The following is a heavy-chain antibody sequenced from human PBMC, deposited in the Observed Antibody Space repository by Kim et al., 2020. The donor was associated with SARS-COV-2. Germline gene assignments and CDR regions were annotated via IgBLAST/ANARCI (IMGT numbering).Heavy chain of an antibody. Sequence: SETLSLTCIVSGGSVSTDNYYWTWIRQPPGKGLEWIGYIYYSGNTNYNTNYNPSLKSRVTISVDTSKNQFSLKLSSVTAADTAVYYCAREARWIPNWFDPWGQGTLAT. CDR1: GGSVSTDNYY. CDR3: AREARWIPNWFDP. J-gene: IGHJ5*02. V-gene: IGHV4-61*01. CDR2: IYYSGNTNYNT. D-gene: IGHD1-1*01.